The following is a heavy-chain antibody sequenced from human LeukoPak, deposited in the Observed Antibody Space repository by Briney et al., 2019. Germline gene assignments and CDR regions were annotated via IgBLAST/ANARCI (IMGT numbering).Heavy chain of an antibody. CDR2: IYHSGST. D-gene: IGHD5-24*01. CDR1: GYDSSSGYY. CDR3: ATREETDY. J-gene: IGHJ4*02. Sequence: PSGTLSLTCTVSGYDSSSGYYWGWSRQPPGKGLEWIGSIYHSGSTYYNPSLKSRVTISVDTSKNQFSLKLSSVTAADAAVYYCATREETDYWGQGTLVTVSS. V-gene: IGHV4-38-2*02.